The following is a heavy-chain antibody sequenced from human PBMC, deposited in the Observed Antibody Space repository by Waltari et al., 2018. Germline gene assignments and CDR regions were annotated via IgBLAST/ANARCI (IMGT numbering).Heavy chain of an antibody. CDR2: IRQDGLDR. V-gene: IGHV3-7*01. CDR1: GFSLSSYW. Sequence: EVQLVESGGGLVQPGGSLRLSCAASGFSLSSYWMSWVRQAPGKGRAWVANIRQDGLDRGHGDSVKGRFIISRDNARNSVYLQMNSLTAEDTAVYYCARDVNGVLDYWGQGTLVTVSS. D-gene: IGHD2-8*01. CDR3: ARDVNGVLDY. J-gene: IGHJ4*02.